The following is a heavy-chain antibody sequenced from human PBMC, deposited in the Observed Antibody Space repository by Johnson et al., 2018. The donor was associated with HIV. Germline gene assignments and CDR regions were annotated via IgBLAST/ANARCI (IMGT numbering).Heavy chain of an antibody. CDR1: GFTFSNAW. CDR2: IKSKTDDGTT. CDR3: AKDPGRQWLVMCAFDI. Sequence: VLLVESGGGLVQPGGSLRLSCAASGFTFSNAWMTWVRQAPGKGLESVGRIKSKTDDGTTDYAAPVKGRFTISRDDSKNRVYLQMNSLRAEDTAVYYCAKDPGRQWLVMCAFDIWGQVTMVTVSS. V-gene: IGHV3-15*01. D-gene: IGHD6-19*01. J-gene: IGHJ3*02.